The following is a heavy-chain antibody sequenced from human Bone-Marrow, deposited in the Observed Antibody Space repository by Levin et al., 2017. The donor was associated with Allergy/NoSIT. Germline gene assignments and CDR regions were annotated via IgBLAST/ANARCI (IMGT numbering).Heavy chain of an antibody. Sequence: ASVKVSCKTSGYIFTNYYMHWVRQAPGQSLEWMGIINPNDRTTSYARKFQGRVTMTRDTSTSTVYMELSSLRSEDTAVYYCARRGYTSSWNGADYWGQGTLVTVYS. CDR3: ARRGYTSSWNGADY. CDR1: GYIFTNYY. V-gene: IGHV1-46*01. D-gene: IGHD6-13*01. J-gene: IGHJ4*02. CDR2: INPNDRTT.